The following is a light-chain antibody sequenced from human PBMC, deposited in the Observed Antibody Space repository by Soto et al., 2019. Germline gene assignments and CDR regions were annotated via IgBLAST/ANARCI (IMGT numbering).Light chain of an antibody. V-gene: IGKV3-20*01. CDR1: QIVSSSY. CDR3: QQYGSSQIT. J-gene: IGKJ5*01. Sequence: EIVLTQSPGTLSLSPGERATLSCRASQIVSSSYLVWYQQKPGQAPRPLIYGASSRATGIPDRFSGSGSGTDFTLTISRLEPEDFAVYYCQQYGSSQITFGQGTRLEIK. CDR2: GAS.